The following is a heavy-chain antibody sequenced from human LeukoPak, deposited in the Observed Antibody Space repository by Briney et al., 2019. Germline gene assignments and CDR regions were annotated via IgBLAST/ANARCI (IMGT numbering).Heavy chain of an antibody. J-gene: IGHJ4*02. D-gene: IGHD5-12*01. CDR2: ITSSSSYI. CDR1: GFTFSGYA. CDR3: AKDLDIVATIGGLDY. Sequence: GGSLRLSCAASGFTFSGYAMNWVRQAPGKGLEWVSSITSSSSYIYYADSVKGRFTISRDNARNSLSLQMNSLRAEDTAVYYCAKDLDIVATIGGLDYWGQGTLVTVSS. V-gene: IGHV3-21*04.